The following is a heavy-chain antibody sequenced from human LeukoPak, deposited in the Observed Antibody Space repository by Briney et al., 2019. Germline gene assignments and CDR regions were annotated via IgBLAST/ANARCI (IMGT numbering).Heavy chain of an antibody. D-gene: IGHD2-21*01. V-gene: IGHV3-74*01. J-gene: IGHJ4*02. CDR2: INSDGSST. Sequence: GGSLRLSCAASAFTFSSYWMHWVRQAPGKGLVWVSRINSDGSSTNYADSVKGRFTISRDTSKSTLYLQMNSLRAEDTAVYYCAKGALLPAGHIRYFFDYWGQGTLVTVSS. CDR3: AKGALLPAGHIRYFFDY. CDR1: AFTFSSYW.